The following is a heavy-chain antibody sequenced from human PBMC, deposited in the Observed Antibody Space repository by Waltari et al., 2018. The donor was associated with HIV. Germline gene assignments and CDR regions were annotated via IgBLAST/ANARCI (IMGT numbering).Heavy chain of an antibody. D-gene: IGHD6-13*01. CDR2: IDPSDSST. CDR1: GYTFTTSW. J-gene: IGHJ4*02. Sequence: EVQLVQSGAAVKKPGESLRISCTGSGYTFTTSWSSWVRQMPGNGLEWRGRIDPSDSSTNYSPSFQGHVTISVDKSIGTAYLQWSSLKASDTAIYYCVRLYVAAAGSLWDRTVDYWGQGTLVTVSS. V-gene: IGHV5-10-1*01. CDR3: VRLYVAAAGSLWDRTVDY.